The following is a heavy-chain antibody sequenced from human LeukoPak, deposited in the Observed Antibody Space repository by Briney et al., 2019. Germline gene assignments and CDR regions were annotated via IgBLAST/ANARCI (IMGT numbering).Heavy chain of an antibody. CDR3: ARELGAGTYYYYYGMDV. D-gene: IGHD6-13*01. CDR2: MNPNSGNT. Sequence: GASVKVSCKASGYTFTSYDINWVRQATGQGLEWMGWMNPNSGNTGYAQKFQGRVTMTRNTSISTAYMELSSLRSEDTAVYYCARELGAGTYYYYYGMDVWGQATTVTVSS. CDR1: GYTFTSYD. J-gene: IGHJ6*02. V-gene: IGHV1-8*01.